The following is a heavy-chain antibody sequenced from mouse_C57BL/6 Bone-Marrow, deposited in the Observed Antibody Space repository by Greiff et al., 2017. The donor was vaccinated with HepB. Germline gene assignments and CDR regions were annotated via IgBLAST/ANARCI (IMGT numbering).Heavy chain of an antibody. CDR2: ISSGGSYT. Sequence: EVQLVESGGDLVKPGGSLKLSCAASGFTFSSYGMSWVRQTPDKRLEWVATISSGGSYTYYPDSVKGRFTISRDNAKNTLYLQMSSLKSEDTAMYYCARHYGSSYYAMDYCGQGTSVTVSS. V-gene: IGHV5-6*01. CDR3: ARHYGSSYYAMDY. J-gene: IGHJ4*01. CDR1: GFTFSSYG. D-gene: IGHD1-1*01.